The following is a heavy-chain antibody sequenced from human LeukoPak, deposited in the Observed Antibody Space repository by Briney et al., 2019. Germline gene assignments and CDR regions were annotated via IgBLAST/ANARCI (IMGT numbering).Heavy chain of an antibody. J-gene: IGHJ6*02. CDR1: GGSVSSGSYY. Sequence: ETLSLTCTVYGGSVSSGSYYWSWVRQAPGKGLEWVSSISGSTSTTYYADSVRGRFTISRDNSKNTLSLQMNSLRAEDTAVYYCAKLSNSSGWTYHYAMDVWGQGTTVTVSS. D-gene: IGHD6-19*01. V-gene: IGHV3-23*01. CDR3: AKLSNSSGWTYHYAMDV. CDR2: ISGSTSTT.